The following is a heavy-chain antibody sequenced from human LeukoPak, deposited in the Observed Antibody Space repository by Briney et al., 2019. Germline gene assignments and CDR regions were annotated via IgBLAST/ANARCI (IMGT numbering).Heavy chain of an antibody. CDR3: VRFAAGPDPYYP. CDR2: FDPEDGET. V-gene: IGHV1-24*01. CDR1: GYTLTQLS. J-gene: IGHJ5*02. D-gene: IGHD6-25*01. Sequence: GSSVNVSCKVSGYTLTQLSMHGVRQAPGKGLEGMGGFDPEDGETIYAQNFQGRVTMTEDTSTDTAYMELNNLASEDTAVYYCVRFAAGPDPYYPWGQGTLVTVSS.